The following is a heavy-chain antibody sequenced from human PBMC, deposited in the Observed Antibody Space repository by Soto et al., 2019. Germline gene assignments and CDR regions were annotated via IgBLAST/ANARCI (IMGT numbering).Heavy chain of an antibody. J-gene: IGHJ4*02. CDR1: GFTVSSNY. CDR3: AKDRGTTWYDGLDY. D-gene: IGHD6-13*01. CDR2: IYSDGSA. V-gene: IGHV3-66*01. Sequence: EVPLVESGGDLVQPGGSLRLSCAASGFTVSSNYMSWVRQAPGKGLEWVSVIYSDGSAYYADSVKGRFTISRDNSKNTRDLQMDSLRAEDTAVYDGAKDRGTTWYDGLDYWCQGAMVTVS.